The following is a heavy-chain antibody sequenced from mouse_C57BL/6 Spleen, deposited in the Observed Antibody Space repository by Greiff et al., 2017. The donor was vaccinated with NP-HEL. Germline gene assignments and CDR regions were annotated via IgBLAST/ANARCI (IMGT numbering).Heavy chain of an antibody. J-gene: IGHJ2*01. CDR1: GFTFSSYG. CDR2: INSNGGST. V-gene: IGHV5-6-3*01. CDR3: ARMARTIN. Sequence: EVKLMESGGGLVQPGGSLKLSCGASGFTFSSYGMSWVRQTPDKRLELVATINSNGGSTYYPDSVKGRFTISRDNAKNTLYLQMSSLKSEDTAMYYCARMARTINWGQGTTLTVSS.